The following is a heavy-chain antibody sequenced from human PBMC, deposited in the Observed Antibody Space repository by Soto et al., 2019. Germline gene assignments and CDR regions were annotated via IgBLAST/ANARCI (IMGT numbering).Heavy chain of an antibody. V-gene: IGHV3-30-3*01. CDR2: ISFHGTNK. CDR1: GFTFSSYA. Sequence: GGSLRLSCAASGFTFSSYAMHWVRQAPGEGLEWVAVISFHGTNKNYADSVKGRFTISRDSSNNTVFLEMNSLRPEDTAMYYCARDGRAYSGQDSLDFWGQGTPVTVSS. D-gene: IGHD5-12*01. CDR3: ARDGRAYSGQDSLDF. J-gene: IGHJ4*02.